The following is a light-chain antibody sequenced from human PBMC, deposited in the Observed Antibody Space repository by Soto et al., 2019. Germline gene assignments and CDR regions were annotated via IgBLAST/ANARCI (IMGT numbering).Light chain of an antibody. J-gene: IGKJ1*01. Sequence: IHFTQFSSSLSASVGDRVTITCRASQSISSWLAWYQQKPGKAPKLLIYKASSLESGVPSRFSGSGSGTEFTLTISSLQPDDFAAYYCQQYNSYWTFGQGTKVDIK. CDR3: QQYNSYWT. CDR2: KAS. V-gene: IGKV1-5*03. CDR1: QSISSW.